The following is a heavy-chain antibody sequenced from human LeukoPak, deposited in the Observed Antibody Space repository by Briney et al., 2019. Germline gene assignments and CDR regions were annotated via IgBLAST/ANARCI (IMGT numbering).Heavy chain of an antibody. CDR3: AKGLGSGRGYYYYGMDV. CDR2: ISYDGSNK. CDR1: GFTFSSYG. J-gene: IGHJ6*02. Sequence: GGSLRLSCAASGFTFSSYGMHWVRQAPGKGLEWVAVISYDGSNKYYADSVKGRFTISRDNSKNTLYLQMNSLRAEDTAVYYCAKGLGSGRGYYYYGMDVWGQGTTVTVSS. V-gene: IGHV3-30*18. D-gene: IGHD3-10*01.